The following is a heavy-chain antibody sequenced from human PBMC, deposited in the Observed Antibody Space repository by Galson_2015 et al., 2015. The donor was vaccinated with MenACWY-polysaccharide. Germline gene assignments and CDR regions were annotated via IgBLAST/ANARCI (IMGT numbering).Heavy chain of an antibody. CDR2: ISYDGSDK. V-gene: IGHV3-30*18. J-gene: IGHJ3*02. Sequence: SLRLSCAASGFPFSGYAIHWVRQAPGKGLEWVAVISYDGSDKYYADSVKGRFTISRDNPKNTLYLQMNSLRAEDTAVYYCAKPFYGGNSYGAFNIWGQGTMVTVSS. CDR3: AKPFYGGNSYGAFNI. CDR1: GFPFSGYA. D-gene: IGHD4-23*01.